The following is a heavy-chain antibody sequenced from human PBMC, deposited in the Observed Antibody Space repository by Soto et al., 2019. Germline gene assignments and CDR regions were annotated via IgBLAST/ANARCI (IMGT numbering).Heavy chain of an antibody. Sequence: SETLSLTCTVSGGSISSYYWSWIRQSPGKGLEWLGYIYYSGSTKYNPSVKSRVTISVDTSKNQFSLNLSSVTAADTAVYYCARHREYYIVFDYRGQGSLVTGSS. CDR1: GGSISSYY. D-gene: IGHD3-10*01. CDR2: IYYSGST. J-gene: IGHJ4*02. V-gene: IGHV4-59*08. CDR3: ARHREYYIVFDY.